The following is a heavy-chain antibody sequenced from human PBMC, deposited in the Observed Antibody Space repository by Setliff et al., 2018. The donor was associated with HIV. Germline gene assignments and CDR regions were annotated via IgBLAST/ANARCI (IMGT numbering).Heavy chain of an antibody. Sequence: SETLSLTCAVYGESFSGYYWNWIRQPPGKGLEWIGEINHRGSTNYNPSLKSRVTMSVDTSKNQFSLKLNSVTAADTAVYYCAKGAGFYGDYTFDHWGQGRQVTVSS. D-gene: IGHD4-17*01. CDR3: AKGAGFYGDYTFDH. V-gene: IGHV4-34*01. CDR2: INHRGST. CDR1: GESFSGYY. J-gene: IGHJ4*02.